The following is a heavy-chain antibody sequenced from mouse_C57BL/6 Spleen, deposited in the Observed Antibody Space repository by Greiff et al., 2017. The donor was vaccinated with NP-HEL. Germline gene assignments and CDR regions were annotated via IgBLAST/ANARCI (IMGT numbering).Heavy chain of an antibody. D-gene: IGHD2-5*01. Sequence: QVQLQQPGAELVRPGTSVKVSCKASGYAFTNYLIEWVKQRPGQGLEWIGVINPGSGGTNYNEKFKGKATLTADKSSSTAYMQLSSLTSEDSAVYFCARWDYSNSFDYWGQGTTLTVSS. J-gene: IGHJ2*01. CDR3: ARWDYSNSFDY. V-gene: IGHV1-54*01. CDR1: GYAFTNYL. CDR2: INPGSGGT.